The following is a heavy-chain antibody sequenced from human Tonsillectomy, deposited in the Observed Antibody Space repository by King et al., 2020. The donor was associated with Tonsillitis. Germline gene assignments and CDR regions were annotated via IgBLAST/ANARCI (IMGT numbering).Heavy chain of an antibody. CDR1: GFTFSSYA. CDR3: AKYYSYGLDV. CDR2: TYYGGAT. V-gene: IGHV3-23*03. Sequence: VQLVESGGGLVPPGGSLRLSCAASGFTFSSYAMSRVRQAPGKGLGWVSDTYYGGATYYVVSVKGRFTISRDDSKNTLWLQMNRLRAEDTAVYYCAKYYSYGLDVWGQGTTVTVPS. J-gene: IGHJ6*02.